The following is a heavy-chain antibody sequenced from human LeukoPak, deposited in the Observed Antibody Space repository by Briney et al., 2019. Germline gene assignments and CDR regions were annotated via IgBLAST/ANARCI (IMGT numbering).Heavy chain of an antibody. CDR1: GFTFNNYA. CDR3: AREERGHAIDY. V-gene: IGHV3-64*01. D-gene: IGHD1-26*01. CDR2: ININGDST. J-gene: IGHJ4*02. Sequence: PRGCLRPSCSAAGFTFNNYAIHWVRRAPGKGLEFGSAININGDSTSYANSVKGRFTFSRDNSKNALHRQLGSLRPEDMAVYYCAREERGHAIDYWGQGTLVTVSS.